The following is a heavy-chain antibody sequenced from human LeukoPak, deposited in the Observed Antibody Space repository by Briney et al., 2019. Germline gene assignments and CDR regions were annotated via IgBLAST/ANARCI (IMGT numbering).Heavy chain of an antibody. CDR3: ASGGYSSSSYFDY. D-gene: IGHD6-6*01. Sequence: ASVKVSCKASGGTFSSYAISWVRQAPGQGLGWMGRIIPIFGTANYAQKFQGRVTITTDESTSTAYMELSSLRSEDTAVYYCASGGYSSSSYFDYWGQGTLVTVSS. V-gene: IGHV1-69*05. CDR2: IIPIFGTA. CDR1: GGTFSSYA. J-gene: IGHJ4*02.